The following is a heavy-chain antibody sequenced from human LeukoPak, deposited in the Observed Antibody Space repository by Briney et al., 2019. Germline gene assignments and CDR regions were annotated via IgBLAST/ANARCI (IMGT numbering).Heavy chain of an antibody. CDR3: ARDRAVSSGWYY. CDR2: IIPIFGTA. D-gene: IGHD6-19*01. V-gene: IGHV1-69*13. Sequence: GASVKVSCKASGGTFSSYAISWVRQAPGQWLEWMGGIIPIFGTANYAQKFQGRVTITADESTSTAYMELSSLRSEDTAVYYCARDRAVSSGWYYWGQGTLVTVSS. J-gene: IGHJ4*02. CDR1: GGTFSSYA.